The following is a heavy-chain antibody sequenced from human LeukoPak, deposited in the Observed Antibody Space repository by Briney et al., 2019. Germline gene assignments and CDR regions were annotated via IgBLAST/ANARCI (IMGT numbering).Heavy chain of an antibody. CDR2: INPNSGGT. V-gene: IGHV1-2*02. J-gene: IGHJ6*03. D-gene: IGHD6-6*01. CDR1: GYTFTGYY. CDR3: ARGYSSSSPYYYYYMDV. Sequence: GASVKVSCKASGYTFTGYYMHWVRQAPGQGLEWMGWINPNSGGTNYAQKFQGRVTMTRDTSISTAYMELSRLRSDDTAVYYCARGYSSSSPYYYYYMDVWGKGTTVTVSS.